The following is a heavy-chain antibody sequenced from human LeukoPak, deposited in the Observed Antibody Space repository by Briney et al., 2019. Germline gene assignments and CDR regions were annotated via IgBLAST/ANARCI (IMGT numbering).Heavy chain of an antibody. Sequence: ASVKVSCKASGGTFSSYAISWVRQAPGQGLEWMGWINAGNGNTKYSQEFQGRVTITRDTSASTAYMELSSLRSEDMAVYYCARGPRDRFGDYNMDVWGKGTTVTVSS. CDR1: GGTFSSYA. J-gene: IGHJ6*03. D-gene: IGHD3-10*01. V-gene: IGHV1-3*03. CDR2: INAGNGNT. CDR3: ARGPRDRFGDYNMDV.